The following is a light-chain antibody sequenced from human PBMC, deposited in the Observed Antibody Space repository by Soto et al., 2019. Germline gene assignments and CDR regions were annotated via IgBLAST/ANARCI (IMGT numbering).Light chain of an antibody. Sequence: ILLPQSPATLSLSPGERATLSFRASQSVSSYLAWYQQKPGQAPRLLIYDASNRATGIPARFSGSGSGTDFTLTISRLEPEDFAVYYCQQYGRSGTFGQGTKVDI. CDR2: DAS. V-gene: IGKV3-11*01. CDR1: QSVSSY. J-gene: IGKJ1*01. CDR3: QQYGRSGT.